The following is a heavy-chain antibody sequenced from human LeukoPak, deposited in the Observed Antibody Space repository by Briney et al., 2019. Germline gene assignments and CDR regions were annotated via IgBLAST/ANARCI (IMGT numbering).Heavy chain of an antibody. CDR2: IYHSGST. CDR3: ARALYYYGSGSYSPDAFDI. V-gene: IGHV4-4*02. D-gene: IGHD3-10*01. Sequence: SGTLSLTCAVSGGSISSSNWWSWVRQPPGKGLEWIGEIYHSGSTSYNPSLKSRVTISVDKSKNQFSLKLSSVTAADTAVYYCARALYYYGSGSYSPDAFDIWGQGTMVTASS. J-gene: IGHJ3*02. CDR1: GGSISSSNW.